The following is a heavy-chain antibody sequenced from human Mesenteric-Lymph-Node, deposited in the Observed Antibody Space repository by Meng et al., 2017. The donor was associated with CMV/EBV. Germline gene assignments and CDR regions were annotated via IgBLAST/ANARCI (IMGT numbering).Heavy chain of an antibody. CDR3: ASYQLLRYYYYGMDV. D-gene: IGHD2-2*01. J-gene: IGHJ6*02. Sequence: SVTVSCQASGGTFSSYAISWVRQAPGQGLEWMGGIIPIFGTANYAQKFPGRVTLTTDESTSTAYMELSSLRSEDTAVYYCASYQLLRYYYYGMDVWGQGTTVTVSS. CDR1: GGTFSSYA. V-gene: IGHV1-69*05. CDR2: IIPIFGTA.